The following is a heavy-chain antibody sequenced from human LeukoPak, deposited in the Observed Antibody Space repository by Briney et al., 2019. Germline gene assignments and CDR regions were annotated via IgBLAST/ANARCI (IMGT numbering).Heavy chain of an antibody. CDR2: TYYRSKWYN. Sequence: SQTLSLTCAISGDSVSSNSAAWGWIRQAPSRGLEWLGRTYYRSKWYNDYAGSVKSRITINPGTSKNQSSLQLNSVPPEDTAMYYCARDVGARPRVFDYWGQGILVTVSS. V-gene: IGHV6-1*01. CDR1: GDSVSSNSAA. D-gene: IGHD1-26*01. J-gene: IGHJ4*02. CDR3: ARDVGARPRVFDY.